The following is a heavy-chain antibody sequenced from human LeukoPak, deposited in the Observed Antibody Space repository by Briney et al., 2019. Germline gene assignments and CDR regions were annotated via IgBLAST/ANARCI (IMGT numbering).Heavy chain of an antibody. J-gene: IGHJ4*02. CDR1: GYTFTSYG. V-gene: IGHV1-18*01. D-gene: IGHD3-22*01. CDR3: ARSETYYYDSSGYCIDY. CDR2: ISAYNGNT. Sequence: ASVKVSCKASGYTFTSYGISWVRQAPGQGLEWMGWISAYNGNTNYAQKLQGRVTMTTDTSTSTAYMELSSLRSEDTAVYYCARSETYYYDSSGYCIDYWGQGTLVTVSS.